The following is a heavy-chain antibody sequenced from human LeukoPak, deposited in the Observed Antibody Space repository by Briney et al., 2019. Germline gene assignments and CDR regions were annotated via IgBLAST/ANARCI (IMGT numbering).Heavy chain of an antibody. J-gene: IGHJ6*03. CDR2: IIPIFGTA. D-gene: IGHD3-22*01. V-gene: IGHV1-69*13. Sequence: SVKVSCKASGGTFSSYAISWVRQAPGQGLEWMGGIIPIFGTANYAQKFQGRVTITADESTSTAYMELGSLRSEDTAVYYCASGEIVVANYYYYMDVWGKGTTVTISS. CDR3: ASGEIVVANYYYYMDV. CDR1: GGTFSSYA.